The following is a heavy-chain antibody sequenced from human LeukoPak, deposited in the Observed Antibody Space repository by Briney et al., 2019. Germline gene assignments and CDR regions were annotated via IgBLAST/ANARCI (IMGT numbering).Heavy chain of an antibody. Sequence: ASAKVSCKASGYTFTSYGISWVRQAPGQGLEWMGWISAYNGNTNYAQKLQGRVTMTTDTSTSTVYMELRSLRSDDTAVYYCARVADPNYDFWSGYFTGVDYWGQGTLVTVSS. D-gene: IGHD3-3*01. V-gene: IGHV1-18*01. CDR2: ISAYNGNT. CDR3: ARVADPNYDFWSGYFTGVDY. CDR1: GYTFTSYG. J-gene: IGHJ4*02.